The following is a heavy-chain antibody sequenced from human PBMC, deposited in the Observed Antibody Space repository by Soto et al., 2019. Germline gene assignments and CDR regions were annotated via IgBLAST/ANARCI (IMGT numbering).Heavy chain of an antibody. CDR2: IIPIFGTA. V-gene: IGHV1-69*12. D-gene: IGHD3-3*01. Sequence: QVQLVQSGAEVKKPGSSVKVSCKASGGTFSSYAISWVRQAPGQGLEWMGGIIPIFGTANYEQKFQGRVTITADESTSTAYMGLSSLRSEDTAVYYCARDERQTIFGVVNHYYYYGMDVWGQGTTVTVSS. CDR1: GGTFSSYA. CDR3: ARDERQTIFGVVNHYYYYGMDV. J-gene: IGHJ6*02.